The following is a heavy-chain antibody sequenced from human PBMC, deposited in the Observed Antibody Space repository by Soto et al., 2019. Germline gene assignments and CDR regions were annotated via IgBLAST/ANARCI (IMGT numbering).Heavy chain of an antibody. CDR2: IILPFGTP. Sequence: GASVKVSCKASGGSFSNNAISWVRQAPGQGLEWMGVIILPFGTPNYAQTFQGRVTITADESMTTAYMELSGLRSEDTAVYYCARDWSDDYYDSSGYAAFDIWGQGTMVTVSS. CDR3: ARDWSDDYYDSSGYAAFDI. CDR1: GGSFSNNA. D-gene: IGHD3-22*01. J-gene: IGHJ3*02. V-gene: IGHV1-69*13.